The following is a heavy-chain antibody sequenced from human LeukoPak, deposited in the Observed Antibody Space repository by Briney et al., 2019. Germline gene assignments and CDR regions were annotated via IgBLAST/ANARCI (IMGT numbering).Heavy chain of an antibody. CDR1: GCTFTSYD. CDR3: ARGVSAAGMDY. V-gene: IGHV1-8*03. Sequence: ASVKVSCKASGCTFTSYDTNRVRQATGQGLEWMGWMNPNSGNTGYAQKFQGRVTITRNTSISTAYMELSSLRSEDTAVYYCARGVSAAGMDYWGQGTLVTVSS. D-gene: IGHD6-13*01. CDR2: MNPNSGNT. J-gene: IGHJ4*02.